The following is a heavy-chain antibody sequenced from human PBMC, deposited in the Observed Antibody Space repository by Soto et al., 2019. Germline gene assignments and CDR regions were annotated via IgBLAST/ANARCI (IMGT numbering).Heavy chain of an antibody. CDR1: GDSISNLDYF. V-gene: IGHV4-30-4*01. CDR2: IYRSATT. J-gene: IGHJ5*01. CDR3: ARGRYCLTGRCFPNWFDS. D-gene: IGHD7-27*01. Sequence: PSETLSLTCSVSGDSISNLDYFWAWIRQPPGQALEYIGYIYRSATTYYNPSFESRVVISVDTSKSQFSLNVTSVTAADTAVYFCARGRYCLTGRCFPNWFDSWGQGALVTVS.